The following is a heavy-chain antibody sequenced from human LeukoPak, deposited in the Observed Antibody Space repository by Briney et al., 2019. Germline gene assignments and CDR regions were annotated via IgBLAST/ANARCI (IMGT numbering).Heavy chain of an antibody. J-gene: IGHJ6*02. D-gene: IGHD3-10*02. CDR1: GFTFSSYS. CDR2: ISSSSSYI. V-gene: IGHV3-21*01. Sequence: PGGSLRLSCAASGFTFSSYSMNWVRQAPGKGLEWVSSISSSSSYIYYADSEKGRFTISRDNAKNSLYLQMNSLRAEDTAVYYCARVLGSYYYYGMDVWGQGTTVTVSS. CDR3: ARVLGSYYYYGMDV.